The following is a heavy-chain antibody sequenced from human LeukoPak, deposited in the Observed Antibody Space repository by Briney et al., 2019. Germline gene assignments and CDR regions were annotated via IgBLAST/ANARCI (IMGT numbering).Heavy chain of an antibody. CDR3: ARGGWSIFGPFDY. CDR1: GFTFSSYA. Sequence: PGGSLRLSCAASGFTFSSYAMSWVRQAPGKGLEWVSAISGSGGSTYYADSVKGRFTISRDNSKNTLYLQMSSLREDDTAVYYCARGGWSIFGPFDYWGQGALVTVSS. V-gene: IGHV3-23*01. CDR2: ISGSGGST. D-gene: IGHD3-3*02. J-gene: IGHJ4*02.